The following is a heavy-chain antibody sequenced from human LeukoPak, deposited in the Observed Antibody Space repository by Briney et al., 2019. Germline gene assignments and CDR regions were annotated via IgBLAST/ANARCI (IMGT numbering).Heavy chain of an antibody. J-gene: IGHJ4*02. Sequence: ASVKVSCKASGYTSTSYGISWVRQAPGQGLEWMGWISAYNGNTNYAQKLQGRVAMTTDTSTSTAYMELRSLRSDDTAVYYCAREITRDDFWSGYYVYYFDYWGQGTLVTVSS. V-gene: IGHV1-18*01. D-gene: IGHD3-3*01. CDR3: AREITRDDFWSGYYVYYFDY. CDR2: ISAYNGNT. CDR1: GYTSTSYG.